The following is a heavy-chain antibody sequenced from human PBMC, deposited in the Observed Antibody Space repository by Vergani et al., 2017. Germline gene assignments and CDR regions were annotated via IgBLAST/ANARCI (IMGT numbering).Heavy chain of an antibody. J-gene: IGHJ4*02. CDR1: GYTFTSYD. Sequence: QVQLVQSGAEVKKPGASVKVSCKASGYTFTSYDINWVRQATGQGLEWMGWMNPNSGNTGYAQKFQGRVTMTRNTSISTAYMELSSLRSEDTAVYYCASLGYCSSTSCYATNFDYWGQGTLVTVSS. D-gene: IGHD2-2*01. CDR2: MNPNSGNT. V-gene: IGHV1-8*01. CDR3: ASLGYCSSTSCYATNFDY.